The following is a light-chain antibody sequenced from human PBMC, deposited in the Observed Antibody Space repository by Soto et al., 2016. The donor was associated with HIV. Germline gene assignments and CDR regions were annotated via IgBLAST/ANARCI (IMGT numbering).Light chain of an antibody. CDR2: AAS. V-gene: IGKV1-NL1*01. CDR1: QGISNS. CDR3: QQYYTARGT. J-gene: IGKJ1*01. Sequence: DIQMTQSPSSLSASVGDRVSITCRASQGISNSLAWYQQKPGKAPKLLLYAASRLESGVPSRFSGSGSGTDYTLTISSLQPEDFATYYCQQYYTARGTFGQGAKVEIK.